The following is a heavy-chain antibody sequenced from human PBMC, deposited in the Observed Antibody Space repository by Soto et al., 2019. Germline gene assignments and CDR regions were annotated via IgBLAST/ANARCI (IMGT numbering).Heavy chain of an antibody. V-gene: IGHV3-74*01. CDR3: AIHYGDPL. CDR2: INSDGSAT. D-gene: IGHD4-17*01. Sequence: EVQLVESGGGLVLPGGSLRLSCSASGFTFSTYWMHWVRQAPGKGLEWVSFINSDGSATTYADSVKGRFTISRDNAKSTLYLQMNSLRAEDTAVYYCAIHYGDPLGGQGTLVTVSS. CDR1: GFTFSTYW. J-gene: IGHJ4*02.